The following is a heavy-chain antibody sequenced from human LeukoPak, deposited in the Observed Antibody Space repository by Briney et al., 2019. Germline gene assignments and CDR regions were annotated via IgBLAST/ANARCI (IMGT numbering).Heavy chain of an antibody. CDR3: ARSDAVAGTGYGMDV. J-gene: IGHJ6*02. V-gene: IGHV4-59*01. D-gene: IGHD6-19*01. CDR2: IYYSGST. Sequence: PSETLSLTCTVSGGSISSYYWSWIRQSPGKGLEWIGYIYYSGSTEYNPSLKSRVTISVDTSKNQFSLKLSSVTAADTAVYYCARSDAVAGTGYGMDVWGQGTTVTVSS. CDR1: GGSISSYY.